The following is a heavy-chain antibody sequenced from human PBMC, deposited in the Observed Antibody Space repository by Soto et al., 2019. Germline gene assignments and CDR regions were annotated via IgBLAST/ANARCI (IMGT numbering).Heavy chain of an antibody. CDR3: ATEPFDY. J-gene: IGHJ4*02. CDR1: GLDFGFYP. V-gene: IGHV3-48*04. CDR2: IGARGFPI. Sequence: GGSLRLSCAASGLDFGFYPMNWVRQAPGKGLEWVSYIGARGFPIYYADSVRGRSAMSRDNANNSVFLQMDSLRAEDTAQYFCATEPFDYWGRGALVTVSS.